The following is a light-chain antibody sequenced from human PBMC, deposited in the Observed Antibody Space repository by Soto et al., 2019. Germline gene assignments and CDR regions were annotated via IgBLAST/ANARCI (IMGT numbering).Light chain of an antibody. CDR1: QSVSTN. J-gene: IGKJ1*01. V-gene: IGKV3-15*01. CDR2: GAS. CDR3: QQYNKWPPWT. Sequence: IVMTQSPATLSVSPGERATLSCRASQSVSTNLAWYQHKPGQAHRLLIHGASTRATGIPARFSGSGSGTEFTLTISKLQSEDFAVYYCQQYNKWPPWTVGQGSKVEIK.